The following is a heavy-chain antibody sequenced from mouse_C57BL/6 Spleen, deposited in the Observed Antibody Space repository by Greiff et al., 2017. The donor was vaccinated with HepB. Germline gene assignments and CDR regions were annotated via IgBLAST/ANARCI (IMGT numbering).Heavy chain of an antibody. CDR2: IYPGDGDT. J-gene: IGHJ2*01. CDR1: GYAFSSSW. Sequence: QVQLKESGPELVKPGASVKISCKASGYAFSSSWMNWVKQRPGKGLEWIGRIYPGDGDTNYNGKFKGKATLTADKSSSTAYMQLSSLTSEDSAVYFCARPSSYHFDYWGQGTTLTVSS. V-gene: IGHV1-82*01. CDR3: ARPSSYHFDY. D-gene: IGHD1-1*01.